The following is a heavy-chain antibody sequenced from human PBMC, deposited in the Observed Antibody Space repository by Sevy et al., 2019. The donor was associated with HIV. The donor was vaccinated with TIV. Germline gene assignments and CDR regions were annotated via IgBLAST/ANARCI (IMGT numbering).Heavy chain of an antibody. Sequence: GGSLRLSCAASGFTFNKAWMTWVRQAPGKGLEWVGRSKSNGDGGTTDYTAPVKGRFTISRDDSKNTLYLQMNSLKTEDTAVYYCTTKGGFWSGYQYFDYWGQRTLVTVSS. V-gene: IGHV3-15*01. D-gene: IGHD3-3*01. CDR3: TTKGGFWSGYQYFDY. CDR2: SKSNGDGGTT. J-gene: IGHJ4*02. CDR1: GFTFNKAW.